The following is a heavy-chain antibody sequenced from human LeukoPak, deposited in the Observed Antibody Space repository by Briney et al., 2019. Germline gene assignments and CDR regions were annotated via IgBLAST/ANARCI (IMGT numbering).Heavy chain of an antibody. CDR1: GGSFSGYY. CDR2: INHSGST. D-gene: IGHD5-18*01. J-gene: IGHJ4*02. V-gene: IGHV4-34*01. Sequence: SETLSLTCAVYGGSFSGYYWSWICQPPGKGLEWIGEINHSGSTNYNPSLKSRVTISVDTSKNQFSLKLSSVTAADTAVYYCARGYSYGYIFRYWGQGTLVTVSS. CDR3: ARGYSYGYIFRY.